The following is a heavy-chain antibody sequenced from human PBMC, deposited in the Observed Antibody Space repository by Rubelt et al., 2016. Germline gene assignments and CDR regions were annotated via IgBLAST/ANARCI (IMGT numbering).Heavy chain of an antibody. CDR2: IYYSGST. D-gene: IGHD1-7*01. V-gene: IGHV4-39*07. CDR3: ARDPRTGTTSFDY. J-gene: IGHJ4*02. CDR1: GGSISSSSYY. Sequence: QLQLQESGPGLVKPSETLSLTCTVSGGSISSSSYYWGWIRQPPGKGLEWIGSIYYSGSTYYNPSLKSRGTKSVDTAKNQFSLKLSSVTAAATAVYYCARDPRTGTTSFDYWGQGTLVTVSS.